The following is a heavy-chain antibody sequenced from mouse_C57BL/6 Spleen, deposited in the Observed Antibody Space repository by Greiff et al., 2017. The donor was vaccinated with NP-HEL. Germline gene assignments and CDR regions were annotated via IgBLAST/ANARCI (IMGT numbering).Heavy chain of an antibody. CDR3: ARGYYGSPYYFDY. D-gene: IGHD1-1*01. V-gene: IGHV1-61*01. J-gene: IGHJ2*01. CDR1: GYTFTSYW. Sequence: QVQLQQPGAELVRPGSSVKLSCKASGYTFTSYWMDWVKQRPGQGLEWIGNIYPSDSETHYNQKFKDKATLTVDKSSSTAYMQLSSLTSEDSAVYYGARGYYGSPYYFDYWGQGTTLTVSS. CDR2: IYPSDSET.